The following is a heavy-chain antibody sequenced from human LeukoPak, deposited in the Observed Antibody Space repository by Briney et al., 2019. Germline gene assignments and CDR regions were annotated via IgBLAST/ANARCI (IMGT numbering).Heavy chain of an antibody. CDR2: IYYSGST. Sequence: SETLSLTCTVSDGSISSYYWSWIRQPPGKGLEWIGYIYYSGSTNYNPSLKSRVTISVDTSKNQFSLKLSSVTAADTAVYYCARWYGSGSYYKSSYYFDYWGQGTLVTVSS. J-gene: IGHJ4*02. V-gene: IGHV4-59*01. CDR1: DGSISSYY. D-gene: IGHD3-10*01. CDR3: ARWYGSGSYYKSSYYFDY.